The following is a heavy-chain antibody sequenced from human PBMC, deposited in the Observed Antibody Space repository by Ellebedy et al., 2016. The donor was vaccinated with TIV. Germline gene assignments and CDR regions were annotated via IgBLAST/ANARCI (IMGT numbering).Heavy chain of an antibody. J-gene: IGHJ4*02. Sequence: PGGSLRLSCAASGFTFSGFGIHWVRQAPGKGLEWVAIIWYDGTNTYYADSVKGRFTISRDNSKNTLYLQMNSLRAEDTAVYYCSRHTDYALDYWGQGALVTVSS. CDR3: SRHTDYALDY. CDR1: GFTFSGFG. V-gene: IGHV3-33*01. CDR2: IWYDGTNT. D-gene: IGHD4-17*01.